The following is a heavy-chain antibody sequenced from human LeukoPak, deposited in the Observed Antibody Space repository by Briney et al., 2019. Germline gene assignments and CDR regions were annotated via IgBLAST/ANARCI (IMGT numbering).Heavy chain of an antibody. CDR3: ARGENYYGSGSYPRPYYYYGMDV. D-gene: IGHD3-10*01. Sequence: PGRSLRLSCAASGFTFSSYAMHWVRQAPGKGLEWVAVISYDGSNKYYADSVKGRFTISRDNSKNTLYLQVNSLRAEDTAVYYCARGENYYGSGSYPRPYYYYGMDVWGQGTTVTVSS. J-gene: IGHJ6*02. V-gene: IGHV3-30-3*01. CDR1: GFTFSSYA. CDR2: ISYDGSNK.